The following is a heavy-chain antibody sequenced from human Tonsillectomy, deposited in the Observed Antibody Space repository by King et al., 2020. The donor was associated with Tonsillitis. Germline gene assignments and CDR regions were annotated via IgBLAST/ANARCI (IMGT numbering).Heavy chain of an antibody. J-gene: IGHJ4*02. CDR3: TTDGGGQWLPLFAY. D-gene: IGHD6-19*01. CDR1: GFTCSDAW. Sequence: VQLVESGGGLVKPGGSLRLSCAASGFTCSDAWMGWVRQAPGKGLEWVGRIKSKTDGGTTDYAAPVKGRFTISRDDSKNTLYLQMSSLKTEDTAVYYCTTDGGGQWLPLFAYWGQGALVTVSS. V-gene: IGHV3-15*01. CDR2: IKSKTDGGTT.